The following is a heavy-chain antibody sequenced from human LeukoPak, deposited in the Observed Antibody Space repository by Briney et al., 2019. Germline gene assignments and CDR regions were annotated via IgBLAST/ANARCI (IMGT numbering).Heavy chain of an antibody. CDR2: IFYSGST. V-gene: IGHV4-59*08. D-gene: IGHD3-9*01. J-gene: IGHJ4*02. CDR3: AILQFGTGYHHEVDY. Sequence: SETLSLTCIVSGGSISSYYWSWIRQPPGKGLEWIGYIFYSGSTNYNPSLKSRVTLSVDTSKNQFSLKLISVTAADTAVYYCAILQFGTGYHHEVDYWGQRTRVTVSS. CDR1: GGSISSYY.